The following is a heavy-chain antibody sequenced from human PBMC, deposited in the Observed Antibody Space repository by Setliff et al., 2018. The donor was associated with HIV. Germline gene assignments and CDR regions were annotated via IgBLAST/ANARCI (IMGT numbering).Heavy chain of an antibody. Sequence: ASVKVSCKASGYTLTGYYMHWVRQAPGQGLEWMGRINPNSGGTKYAQKFQGRVTMTRDTSISTAYMELSRLISADTAVYYCARESRDIVATSPLDYWGHRTLVTVSS. V-gene: IGHV1-2*06. CDR3: ARESRDIVATSPLDY. D-gene: IGHD5-12*01. J-gene: IGHJ4*01. CDR1: GYTLTGYY. CDR2: INPNSGGT.